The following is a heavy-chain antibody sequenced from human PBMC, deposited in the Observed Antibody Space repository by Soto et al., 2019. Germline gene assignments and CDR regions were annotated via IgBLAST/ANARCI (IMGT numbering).Heavy chain of an antibody. Sequence: GGSLRLSCAASGFTFSSYWMHWVRQAPGKGLVWVSRINSDESATNYADSVKGRFTISRDNAKNTLYLQINSLRAEDTAVYYCQRDNFWSGHMAVWGKGHTVTVS. CDR3: QRDNFWSGHMAV. D-gene: IGHD3-3*01. CDR1: GFTFSSYW. J-gene: IGHJ6*03. V-gene: IGHV3-74*01. CDR2: INSDESAT.